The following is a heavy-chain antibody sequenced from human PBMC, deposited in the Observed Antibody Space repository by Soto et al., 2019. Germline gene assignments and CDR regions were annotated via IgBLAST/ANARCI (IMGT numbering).Heavy chain of an antibody. CDR2: IYWDDDR. CDR1: GFSLSTTTVG. J-gene: IGHJ4*02. V-gene: IGHV2-5*02. CDR3: AQITPFAFKGYYFDY. D-gene: IGHD3-16*01. Sequence: QITLKESGPTLVKPTQTLTLTCTLSGFSLSTTTVGVGWIRQPPGKALEWLALIYWDDDRRYIPSLKNRLTITQDTPGGQVGLTMTNLDPVDTATYYCAQITPFAFKGYYFDYWGPGILVTVSS.